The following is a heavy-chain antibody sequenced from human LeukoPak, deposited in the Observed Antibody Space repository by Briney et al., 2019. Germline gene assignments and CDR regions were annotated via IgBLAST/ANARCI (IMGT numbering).Heavy chain of an antibody. CDR3: ARVRDYGDPVDY. Sequence: SENLSLTCTVSGGSISSGGYYWSWIRQHPGKGLEWIGYIYYSGSTYYNPSLKSRVTISVDTSKNQFSLKLSSVTAADTAVYYCARVRDYGDPVDYWGQGTLVTVSS. CDR2: IYYSGST. CDR1: GGSISSGGYY. J-gene: IGHJ4*02. D-gene: IGHD4-17*01. V-gene: IGHV4-31*03.